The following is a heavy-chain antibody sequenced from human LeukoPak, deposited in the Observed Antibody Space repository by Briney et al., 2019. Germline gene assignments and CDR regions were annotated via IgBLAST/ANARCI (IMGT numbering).Heavy chain of an antibody. CDR1: GFTFSDYY. CDR3: AKDAGYSSGWTLLYDY. Sequence: PGGSLRLSCAASGFTFSDYYMSWIRQAPGKGLEWVSYISSSGSTIYYADSVKGRFTISRDNAKNSLYLQMNSLRAEDTAVYFCAKDAGYSSGWTLLYDYWGQGTLVTVSS. V-gene: IGHV3-11*04. D-gene: IGHD6-19*01. CDR2: ISSSGSTI. J-gene: IGHJ4*02.